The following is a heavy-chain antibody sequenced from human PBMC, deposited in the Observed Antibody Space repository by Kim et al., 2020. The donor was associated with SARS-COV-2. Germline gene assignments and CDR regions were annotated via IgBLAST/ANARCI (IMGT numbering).Heavy chain of an antibody. D-gene: IGHD6-19*01. CDR1: GYTFTSYA. CDR2: INTNTGNP. Sequence: ASVKVSCKASGYTFTSYAMNWVRQAPGQGLEWMGWINTNTGNPTYAQGFTGRFVFSLDTSVSTAYLQISSLKAEDTAVYYCAREKKHSSGWYNYYYYGMDVWGQGTTVTVSS. J-gene: IGHJ6*02. V-gene: IGHV7-4-1*02. CDR3: AREKKHSSGWYNYYYYGMDV.